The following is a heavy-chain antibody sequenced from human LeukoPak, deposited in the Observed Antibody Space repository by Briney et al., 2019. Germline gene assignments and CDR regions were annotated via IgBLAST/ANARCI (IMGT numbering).Heavy chain of an antibody. CDR1: GGSFSGYY. D-gene: IGHD2-2*01. V-gene: IGHV4-34*01. J-gene: IGHJ5*02. Sequence: SETLSLTCAVYGGSFSGYYWSWIRQPPGKGLEWIGEINHSGSTNYNPSLKSRVTISVDTSKNQFSLKLSSVTAADTAVYYCARGGYCSSTSCYSQYSSSGRRGVWFDPWGQGTLVTVSS. CDR3: ARGGYCSSTSCYSQYSSSGRRGVWFDP. CDR2: INHSGST.